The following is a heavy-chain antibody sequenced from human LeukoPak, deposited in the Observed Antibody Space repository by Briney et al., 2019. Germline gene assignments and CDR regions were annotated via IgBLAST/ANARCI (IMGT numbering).Heavy chain of an antibody. Sequence: PGGSLRLSCAGSGFTFSSYAMNWVRQAPGKGLEWVAVVSYDGSNKYYADSVKGRFTISRDNSKNTLYLQMNSLRAEDTAPYYCATTQSSLYYYYYYMDVWGKGTTVTVSS. J-gene: IGHJ6*03. CDR2: VSYDGSNK. D-gene: IGHD2/OR15-2a*01. CDR3: ATTQSSLYYYYYYMDV. CDR1: GFTFSSYA. V-gene: IGHV3-30-3*01.